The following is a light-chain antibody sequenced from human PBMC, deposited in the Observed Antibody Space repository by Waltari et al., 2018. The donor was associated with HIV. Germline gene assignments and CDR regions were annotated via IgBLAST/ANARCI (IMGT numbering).Light chain of an antibody. CDR1: QSIGIA. CDR2: FAS. V-gene: IGKV6D-21*02. Sequence: EIVLTQSPAFHSVTPRAKVTLTCRTSQSIGIALHWFQQKANQSPKLLIKFASQSMAGVSSRFSGSGSGKDFTLTINSLEAEDAAAYYCHQSSSLPYTFGQGTKLEIK. CDR3: HQSSSLPYT. J-gene: IGKJ2*01.